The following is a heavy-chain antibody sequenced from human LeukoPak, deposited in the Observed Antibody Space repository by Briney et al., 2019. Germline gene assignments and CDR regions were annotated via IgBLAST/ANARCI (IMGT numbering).Heavy chain of an antibody. CDR2: ISNSGGAT. CDR1: GFTFRNYA. Sequence: GGSLRLSCADCGFTFRNYAMSWVRQAPGKGLEWVSAISNSGGATYYADSVRGRFTISRDNSKNMLYLQMNSLRAEDTAAYYCEKEELMTTVTPWIDYWGQGSLVTVSS. J-gene: IGHJ4*02. V-gene: IGHV3-23*01. D-gene: IGHD4-17*01. CDR3: EKEELMTTVTPWIDY.